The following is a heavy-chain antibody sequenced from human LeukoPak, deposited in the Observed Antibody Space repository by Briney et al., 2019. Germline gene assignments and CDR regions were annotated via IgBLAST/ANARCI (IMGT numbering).Heavy chain of an antibody. V-gene: IGHV3-53*01. J-gene: IGHJ4*02. CDR3: ASAGIVVVPAATASLALY. D-gene: IGHD2-2*01. Sequence: PGGSLRLSCAASGFTVSSNYMSWVRQAPGKGLEWVSVIYSGGSTYYADSVKGRFTISRDNSKNTLYLQMNSLRAEDTAVYYCASAGIVVVPAATASLALYWGQGTLVTVSS. CDR1: GFTVSSNY. CDR2: IYSGGST.